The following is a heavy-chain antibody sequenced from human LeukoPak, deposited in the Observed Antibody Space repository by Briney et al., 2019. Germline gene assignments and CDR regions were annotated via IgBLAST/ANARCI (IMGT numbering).Heavy chain of an antibody. CDR1: GYTFTGYY. V-gene: IGHV1-2*02. D-gene: IGHD4-11*01. J-gene: IGHJ4*02. CDR3: ATPGGLDSNYIFDY. Sequence: GASVKVSCKASGYTFTGYYMHWVRQAPGQGLEWMGWINPNSGATNYAQKIQGRVTMTRDTSVSTAYMELSRLRSDDTAVYYCATPGGLDSNYIFDYWGQGTLVTVSS. CDR2: INPNSGAT.